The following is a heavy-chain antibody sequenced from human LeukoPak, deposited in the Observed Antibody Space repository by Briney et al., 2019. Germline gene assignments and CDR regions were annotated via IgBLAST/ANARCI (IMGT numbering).Heavy chain of an antibody. J-gene: IGHJ4*02. Sequence: SVKVSCKASGGTFSSYAISWVRQAPGQGLEWMGGISPIFGTANYAQKFQGRVTITTDESTSTAYMELSSPRSEDTAVYYCARGDIAARDFDYWGQGTLVTVSS. CDR2: ISPIFGTA. D-gene: IGHD6-6*01. CDR3: ARGDIAARDFDY. V-gene: IGHV1-69*05. CDR1: GGTFSSYA.